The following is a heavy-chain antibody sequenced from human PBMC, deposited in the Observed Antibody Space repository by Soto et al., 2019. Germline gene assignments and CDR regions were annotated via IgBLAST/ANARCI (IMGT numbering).Heavy chain of an antibody. CDR3: ARGRGEFTMIVVATRGWYFDL. D-gene: IGHD3-22*01. Sequence: QVQLQESGPGLVKPSQTLSLTSTVSGGSISSGGYYWSWIRQHPGKGLEWIGYIYYSGSTYYNPSLKSRVTISVDTSKNQFSLKLSSVTAADTAVYYCARGRGEFTMIVVATRGWYFDLWGRGTLVTVSS. CDR2: IYYSGST. V-gene: IGHV4-31*03. J-gene: IGHJ2*01. CDR1: GGSISSGGYY.